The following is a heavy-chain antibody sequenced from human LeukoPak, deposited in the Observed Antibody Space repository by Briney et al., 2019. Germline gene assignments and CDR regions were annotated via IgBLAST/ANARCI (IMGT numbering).Heavy chain of an antibody. J-gene: IGHJ4*02. CDR1: GGSISSSSYY. Sequence: SETLSLTCTVSGGSISSSSYYWGWIRQPPGKGLEWIGSIYYSGSTSYNPSLKSRVTISVDTSKNQFSLKLSSVTAADTAVYYCARQGSRSDYWGQGTLVTVSS. CDR3: ARQGSRSDY. D-gene: IGHD2-2*01. CDR2: IYYSGST. V-gene: IGHV4-39*01.